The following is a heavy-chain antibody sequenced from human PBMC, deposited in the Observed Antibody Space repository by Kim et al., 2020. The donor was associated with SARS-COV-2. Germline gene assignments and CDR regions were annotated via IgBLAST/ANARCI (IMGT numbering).Heavy chain of an antibody. CDR2: IYYSGST. CDR3: ASEHAPIFWAFTAPAGIDY. J-gene: IGHJ4*02. D-gene: IGHD3-9*01. Sequence: SETLSLTCTVSGGSISSSSYYWGWIRQPPGKGLEWIGSIYYSGSTYYNPSLKSRVTISVDTSKNQFSLKLSSVTAADTAVYYCASEHAPIFWAFTAPAGIDYWGQGTLVTVSS. CDR1: GGSISSSSYY. V-gene: IGHV4-39*01.